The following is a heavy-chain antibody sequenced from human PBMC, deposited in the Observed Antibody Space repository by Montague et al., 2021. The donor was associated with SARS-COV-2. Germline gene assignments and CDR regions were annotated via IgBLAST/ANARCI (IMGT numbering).Heavy chain of an antibody. CDR1: GGSISSGGYY. CDR3: ARDVLAWSYYGSGSYSDGTDV. D-gene: IGHD3-10*01. V-gene: IGHV4-31*03. J-gene: IGHJ6*02. CDR2: IYYSGST. Sequence: TLSLTCTVSGGSISSGGYYWSWIRQHPGKGLEWIGYIYYSGSTYYNPSLKSRVTISVDTSKNQFSLKLSSVTAADTAVYYCARDVLAWSYYGSGSYSDGTDVWGQGTTVTVSS.